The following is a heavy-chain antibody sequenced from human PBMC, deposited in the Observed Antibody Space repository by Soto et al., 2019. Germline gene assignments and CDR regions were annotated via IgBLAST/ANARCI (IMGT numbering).Heavy chain of an antibody. CDR1: GGSISSSIW. Sequence: TLSLPCAVSGGSISSSIWWSWVRHPTGKGLEWIGEIYHSGSTNYNPSLKSRVTISVDKSKNQFSLKLSSVTAADTAVYYCARVADIVVVPAAYNWFDPWGQGTLVTVSS. J-gene: IGHJ5*02. D-gene: IGHD2-2*01. CDR2: IYHSGST. CDR3: ARVADIVVVPAAYNWFDP. V-gene: IGHV4-4*02.